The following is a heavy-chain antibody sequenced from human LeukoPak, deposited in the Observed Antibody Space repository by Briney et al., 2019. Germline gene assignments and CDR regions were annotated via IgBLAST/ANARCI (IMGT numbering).Heavy chain of an antibody. CDR1: GFTFTTYA. Sequence: PGGSLRLSCAASGFTFTTYAMTWIPQAPGKGLEWVSAISDGGLDTFYADSVRGRFTISRDNSKNTLYLQMNSLRAEDTALYYCVLGTLAGYFLGYWGQGSLVTV. J-gene: IGHJ4*01. CDR3: VLGTLAGYFLGY. V-gene: IGHV3-23*01. CDR2: ISDGGLDT. D-gene: IGHD6-19*01.